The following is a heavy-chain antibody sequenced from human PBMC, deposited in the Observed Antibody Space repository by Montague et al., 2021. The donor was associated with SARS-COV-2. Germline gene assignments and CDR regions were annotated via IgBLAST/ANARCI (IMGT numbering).Heavy chain of an antibody. CDR1: GDSVSKNSRT. V-gene: IGHV6-1*01. CDR2: TYFRNKWYN. CDR3: GRVFAPAGTFDF. D-gene: IGHD6-13*01. Sequence: CAISGDSVSKNSRTWNWVSQYPSGNLEWQGRTYFRNKWYNDYAVSVKSRITINPDTSKNQFSLQLKSVTPKDTAIYFCGRVFAPAGTFDFWGQGTLVTVSS. J-gene: IGHJ4*02.